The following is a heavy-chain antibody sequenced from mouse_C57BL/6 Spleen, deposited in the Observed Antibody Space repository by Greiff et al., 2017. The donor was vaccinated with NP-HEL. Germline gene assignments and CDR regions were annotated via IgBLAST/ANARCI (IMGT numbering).Heavy chain of an antibody. Sequence: EVMLVESGGGLVQPGGSLNLSCAASGFTFSDSGMHWVRQAPEKGLEWVAYISSGGSTIYSADTVKGRFTISSDNAKNTLFLQMTSLRSEDTAMYYCAPYAMDYWGQGTSVTVSS. J-gene: IGHJ4*01. CDR3: APYAMDY. CDR2: ISSGGSTI. CDR1: GFTFSDSG. V-gene: IGHV5-17*01.